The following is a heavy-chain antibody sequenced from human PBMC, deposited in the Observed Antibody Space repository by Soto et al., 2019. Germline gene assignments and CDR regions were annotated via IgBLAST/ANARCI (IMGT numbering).Heavy chain of an antibody. CDR1: GGSISSGDYY. CDR3: ARGGSGDIVVVAASDY. CDR2: IVYSGST. V-gene: IGHV4-31*03. J-gene: IGHJ4*02. D-gene: IGHD2-15*01. Sequence: QVQLQESGPGLVKPSQTLSLTCSVSGGSISSGDYYWSWVRQHPGKGLEWIGYIVYSGSTYYNPSLKSRVTISVDTSKNQFSLKLSSVTAADTAVYYCARGGSGDIVVVAASDYWGQGTLVTVSS.